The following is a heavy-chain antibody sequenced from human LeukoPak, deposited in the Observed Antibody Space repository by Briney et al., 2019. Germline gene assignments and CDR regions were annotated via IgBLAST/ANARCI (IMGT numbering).Heavy chain of an antibody. CDR2: IIPIFGTA. Sequence: SVKVSCKASVGTFSSYAISWVRQAPGQGLEWMGGIIPIFGTANYAQKFQGRVTITADESTSTAYMELSSLRSEDTAVYYCARDVGRSSSWYLQYYYYYGMDVWGQGTTVTVSS. CDR1: VGTFSSYA. V-gene: IGHV1-69*13. CDR3: ARDVGRSSSWYLQYYYYYGMDV. D-gene: IGHD6-13*01. J-gene: IGHJ6*02.